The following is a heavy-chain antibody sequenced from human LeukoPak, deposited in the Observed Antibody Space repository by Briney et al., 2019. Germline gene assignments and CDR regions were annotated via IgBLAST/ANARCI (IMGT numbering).Heavy chain of an antibody. CDR2: ISPDSNYK. V-gene: IGHV3-21*01. CDR3: AKGFHS. J-gene: IGHJ4*02. CDR1: GFTFSTYS. Sequence: GESLRLSCAASGFTFSTYSMNWLRLAPGKGLEWVSSISPDSNYKYYVDSVKGRFTISRDNAKSSLYLQMNSLRAEDTAVYYCAKGFHSWGQGTLVTVSS.